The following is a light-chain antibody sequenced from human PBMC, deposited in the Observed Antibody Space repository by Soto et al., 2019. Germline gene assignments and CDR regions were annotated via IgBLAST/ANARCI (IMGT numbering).Light chain of an antibody. V-gene: IGKV3-20*01. CDR3: QQYGSSPPIT. CDR2: GAS. J-gene: IGKJ5*01. Sequence: IGLTHSPGTLSLSTGERATLSCRASQSVSSSYLAWYQQRPGQAPRVLIYGASSRATGIPDRFSGSGSGTDFTLTISRLEPEDFAVYYCQQYGSSPPITFGQGTRLEI. CDR1: QSVSSSY.